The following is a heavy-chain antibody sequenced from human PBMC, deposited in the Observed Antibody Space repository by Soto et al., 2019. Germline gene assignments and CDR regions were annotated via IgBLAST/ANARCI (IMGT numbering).Heavy chain of an antibody. D-gene: IGHD3-22*01. CDR1: GGSISSGGYY. Sequence: SETLSLTCTVSGGSISSGGYYWSWIRQHPGKGLEWIGYIYYSGSTYYNPSLKSRVTISVDTSKNQFSLKLSSVTAADTAVYYCARGAPDYYDSSGYYYYFDYWGQGTLVTVSS. J-gene: IGHJ4*02. V-gene: IGHV4-31*03. CDR2: IYYSGST. CDR3: ARGAPDYYDSSGYYYYFDY.